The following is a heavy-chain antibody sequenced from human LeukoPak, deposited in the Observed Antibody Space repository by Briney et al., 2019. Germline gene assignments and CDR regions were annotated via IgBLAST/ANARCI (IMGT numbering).Heavy chain of an antibody. CDR1: GGSISSGGYY. D-gene: IGHD4-17*01. CDR3: ARAYGDYYYAFDI. J-gene: IGHJ3*02. Sequence: PAETLSLTCTVSGGSISSGGYYWSWIRQHPGKGLEWIGYIYYSGSTYYNPSLKSRVTISVDTSKNQFSLKLSSVTAADTAVYYCARAYGDYYYAFDIWGQGTMVTVSS. V-gene: IGHV4-31*03. CDR2: IYYSGST.